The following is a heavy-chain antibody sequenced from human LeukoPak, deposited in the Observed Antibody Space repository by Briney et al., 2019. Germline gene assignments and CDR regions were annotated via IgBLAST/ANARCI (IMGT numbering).Heavy chain of an antibody. CDR2: IYHTGST. D-gene: IGHD3-3*01. J-gene: IGHJ4*02. Sequence: PSETLSLTCAVSGGSISSSKWWRWFRQPPGKGLEWIGEIYHTGSTIYNPSLKSRVTILVDKSKNQFSLKLSSVTAADTAVYYCARLSLKVLEWSPTKGKETHYFDYWGQGTLVTVSS. CDR1: GGSISSSKW. CDR3: ARLSLKVLEWSPTKGKETHYFDY. V-gene: IGHV4-4*02.